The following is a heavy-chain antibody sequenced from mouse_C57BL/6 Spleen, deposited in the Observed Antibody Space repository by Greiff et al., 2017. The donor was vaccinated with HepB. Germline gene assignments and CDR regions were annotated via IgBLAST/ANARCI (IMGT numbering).Heavy chain of an antibody. CDR3: ARIDGSGSLLYFDG. CDR1: GYAFSSYW. V-gene: IGHV1-80*01. D-gene: IGHD1-1*01. J-gene: IGHJ1*03. Sequence: QVQLQQSGAELVKPGASVKISCKASGYAFSSYWMNWVKQRAGKGLEWIGQIYPGDGDTNYNGKFKGKATLTADKSSSTAYMQLSSVTSEDSAVYFCARIDGSGSLLYFDGWGTGTTVTVSS. CDR2: IYPGDGDT.